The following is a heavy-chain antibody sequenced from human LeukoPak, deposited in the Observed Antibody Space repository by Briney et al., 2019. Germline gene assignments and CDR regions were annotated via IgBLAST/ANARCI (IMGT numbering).Heavy chain of an antibody. D-gene: IGHD6-19*01. CDR3: AKSGSGWTGFFDY. J-gene: IGHJ4*02. CDR1: GLIFRSYW. Sequence: GGSLRLSCAASGLIFRSYWMSWVRQAPGKGLEWVANIKEDGSEKYYVDSVRGRFTISRDNAKNSLYLQMNSLRAEDTAVYYCAKSGSGWTGFFDYWGQGTLVTVFS. CDR2: IKEDGSEK. V-gene: IGHV3-7*05.